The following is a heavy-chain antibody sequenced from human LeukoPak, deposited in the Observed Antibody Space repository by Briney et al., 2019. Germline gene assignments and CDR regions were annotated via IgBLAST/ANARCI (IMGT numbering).Heavy chain of an antibody. J-gene: IGHJ5*02. CDR3: VRDRAEGRAWAEFDP. Sequence: GGSLRLSCAASGFTVSSYAMSWVRQAPGKGPEWVSLVYSDGVTRYADSVQGRFTISRDNSKNTLYLQMNNLRVEDTAVYHCVRDRAEGRAWAEFDPWGQGILVTVSS. CDR2: VYSDGVT. V-gene: IGHV3-66*02. CDR1: GFTVSSYA.